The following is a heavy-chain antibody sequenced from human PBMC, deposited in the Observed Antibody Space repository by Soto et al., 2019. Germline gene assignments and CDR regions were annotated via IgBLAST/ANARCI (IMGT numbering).Heavy chain of an antibody. CDR3: ARDGGYSYGGGPNYYGMDV. V-gene: IGHV1-3*01. D-gene: IGHD5-18*01. CDR2: INAGNGNT. Sequence: ASVKVSCKASGYTFTSYAMHWVRQAPGQRLEWMGWINAGNGNTKYSQKFQGRVTITGDTSASTAYMELSSLRSEDTAVYYCARDGGYSYGGGPNYYGMDVWGQGTTVTVSS. CDR1: GYTFTSYA. J-gene: IGHJ6*02.